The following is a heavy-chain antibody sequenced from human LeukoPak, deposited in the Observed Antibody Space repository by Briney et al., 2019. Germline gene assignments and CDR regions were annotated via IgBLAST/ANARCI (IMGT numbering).Heavy chain of an antibody. D-gene: IGHD6-19*01. CDR1: GNTFPDYY. Sequence: ATVKISCKVSGNTFPDYYIHWVKQAPGKGLEWVGHVDPEDGETMYAGRFQGRVTITADRSTDTDTAYLELSSLRSEDTALYYCATQERGGGFWAGHAWLDPWGPGTLVTVSS. CDR2: VDPEDGET. CDR3: ATQERGGGFWAGHAWLDP. J-gene: IGHJ5*02. V-gene: IGHV1-69-2*01.